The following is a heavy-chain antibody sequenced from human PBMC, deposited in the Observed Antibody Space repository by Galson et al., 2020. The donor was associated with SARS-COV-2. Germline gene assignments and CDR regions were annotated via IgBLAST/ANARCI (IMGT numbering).Heavy chain of an antibody. J-gene: IGHJ4*02. CDR2: IRSRANSYAT. V-gene: IGHV3-73*01. Sequence: GGSLRLSCAASGFTFSGAVMHWVRPASGKGLEWVGRIRSRANSYATGYAASVKGRFIISRDDSKKTAYLQMNSLKTEDTAVYYCTTINYWGQGTLVTVSS. CDR1: GFTFSGAV. CDR3: TTINY.